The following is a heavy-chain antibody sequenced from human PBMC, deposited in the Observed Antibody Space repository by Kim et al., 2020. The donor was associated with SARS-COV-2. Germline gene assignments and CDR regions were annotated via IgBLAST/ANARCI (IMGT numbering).Heavy chain of an antibody. D-gene: IGHD5-12*01. CDR2: ISSSSSYI. CDR3: ARDGEMATISV. Sequence: GGSLILSCAASGFTFSSYSMNWVRQAPGKGLEWVSSISSSSSYIYYADSVKGRFTISRDNAKNSLYLQMNSLRAEDTAVYYCARDGEMATISVWGQGTTVTVSS. CDR1: GFTFSSYS. V-gene: IGHV3-21*01. J-gene: IGHJ6*02.